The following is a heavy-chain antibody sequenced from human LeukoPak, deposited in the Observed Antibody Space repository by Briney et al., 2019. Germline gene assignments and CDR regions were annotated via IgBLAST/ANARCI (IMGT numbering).Heavy chain of an antibody. CDR2: INSDGSRT. J-gene: IGHJ4*02. Sequence: GGSLRLSCAASEFTSSSHWMHWVRQAPGKGLVWVSRINSDGSRTGYADSVKGRFTISRDNAKNTLCLQMNSLRAEDTAVYYCAKQLGYCSDGSCYFPYWGQGTLVTVSS. CDR1: EFTSSSHW. V-gene: IGHV3-74*01. CDR3: AKQLGYCSDGSCYFPY. D-gene: IGHD2-15*01.